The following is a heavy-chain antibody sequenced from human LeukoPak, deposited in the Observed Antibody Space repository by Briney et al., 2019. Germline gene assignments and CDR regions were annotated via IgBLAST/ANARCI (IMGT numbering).Heavy chain of an antibody. V-gene: IGHV4-59*12. CDR3: AREGDYYDY. Sequence: SETLSLTCTVSGGSISSYYWSWIRQPPGKGLEWIGYIYYSGSTNYNPSLKSRVTMSADTSKNQFSLKVSSVTAADTAVYYCAREGDYYDYWGQGTLVTVSS. CDR1: GGSISSYY. D-gene: IGHD3-22*01. J-gene: IGHJ4*02. CDR2: IYYSGST.